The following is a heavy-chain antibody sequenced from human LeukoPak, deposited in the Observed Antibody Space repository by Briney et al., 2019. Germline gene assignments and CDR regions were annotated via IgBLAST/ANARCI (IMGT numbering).Heavy chain of an antibody. CDR3: ATRGPLTGTTPVIDC. CDR1: GFTFSSYA. CDR2: ISGSGGST. D-gene: IGHD1-7*01. Sequence: GGSLRLSCAASGFTFSSYAMSWVRQAPGKGLEWVSAISGSGGSTYYADSVKGRFTISRDNSKNTPYLQMNSLRAEDTAVYYCATRGPLTGTTPVIDCWGQGTLVTVSS. J-gene: IGHJ4*02. V-gene: IGHV3-23*01.